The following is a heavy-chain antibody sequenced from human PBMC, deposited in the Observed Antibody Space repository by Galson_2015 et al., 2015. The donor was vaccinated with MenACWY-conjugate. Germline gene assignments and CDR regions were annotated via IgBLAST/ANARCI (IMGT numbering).Heavy chain of an antibody. CDR3: ARGDHRYCSRTNCPFDN. V-gene: IGHV3-49*03. D-gene: IGHD2-2*01. J-gene: IGHJ4*02. Sequence: LRLSCAASGFTFGDYLMSWFRQAPGKGLEWVSFIRSKAYGRAPEYAESVKGRFTISRDDSQSIAYLQMNSLKTEDTAVYYCARGDHRYCSRTNCPFDNWGRGTLVTVSS. CDR1: GFTFGDYL. CDR2: IRSKAYGRAP.